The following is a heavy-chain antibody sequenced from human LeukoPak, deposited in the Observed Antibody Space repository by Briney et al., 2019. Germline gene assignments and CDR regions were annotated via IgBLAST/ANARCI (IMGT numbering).Heavy chain of an antibody. D-gene: IGHD6-19*01. J-gene: IGHJ4*02. CDR2: IKEDGSDK. CDR1: GFTFSGYW. CDR3: ARERGAVVDY. V-gene: IGHV3-7*01. Sequence: GGSLRLSCAASGFTFSGYWMSWVRQAPGKGLEWVANIKEDGSDKYYVDSVKGRFTISRDNSKNTLYLQMNSLRAEDTAVYYCARERGAVVDYWGQGTLVTVSS.